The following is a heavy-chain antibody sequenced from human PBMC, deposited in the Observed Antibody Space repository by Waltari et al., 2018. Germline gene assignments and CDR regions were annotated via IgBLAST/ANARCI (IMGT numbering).Heavy chain of an antibody. CDR2: IYTSGST. J-gene: IGHJ5*02. V-gene: IGHV4-61*02. CDR1: GGSISSGTYY. D-gene: IGHD5-18*01. Sequence: QVQLQESGPGLVKPSETLSLTCTVSGGSISSGTYYWSWIRQPAGKGLEWIGRIYTSGSTSYNPSLKSRLTISVDTSKNQFSLKLSSVTAADTAVYYCARFRAHSYGFWEGYNWLDPWGQGTLVTVSS. CDR3: ARFRAHSYGFWEGYNWLDP.